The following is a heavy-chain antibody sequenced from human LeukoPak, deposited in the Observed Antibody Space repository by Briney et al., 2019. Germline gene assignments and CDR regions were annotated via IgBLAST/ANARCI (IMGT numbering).Heavy chain of an antibody. CDR2: ISGSGGST. V-gene: IGHV3-23*01. D-gene: IGHD3/OR15-3a*01. Sequence: GGSLRLSCAASRFTFRSHAMTWVRQAPGKGLEWVSAISGSGGSTYYADSVKGRFTISRDNSKNTLYLQMNSLRAEDTAVYYCAAPGHWTVYFYYWGPGTLVTVSS. CDR1: RFTFRSHA. CDR3: AAPGHWTVYFYY. J-gene: IGHJ4*02.